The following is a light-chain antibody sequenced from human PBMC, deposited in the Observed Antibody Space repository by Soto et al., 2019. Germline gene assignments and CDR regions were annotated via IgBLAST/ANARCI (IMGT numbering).Light chain of an antibody. CDR2: DGS. Sequence: EIAMTQSPATLSVSPGEGATLSCRASQSVSDKLAWYQHQPGQTHRLLIYDGSTRATGIPARFSGSGSGTDFTLTISSLQSEDFAVYYCQQYNDWPWTFGQGTKVEIK. V-gene: IGKV3-15*01. J-gene: IGKJ1*01. CDR1: QSVSDK. CDR3: QQYNDWPWT.